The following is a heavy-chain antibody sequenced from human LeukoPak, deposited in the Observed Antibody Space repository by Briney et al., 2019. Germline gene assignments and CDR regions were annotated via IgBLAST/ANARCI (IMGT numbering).Heavy chain of an antibody. CDR2: IRYDGNNK. CDR3: AKGDDYGASTRLPKYNWFDP. D-gene: IGHD4/OR15-4a*01. CDR1: GFTFTTCA. Sequence: GGSLRLSCAASGFTFTTCAMHWVRQAPGKGLEWVAYIRYDGNNKNYADSVKGRFTISRDNSKDMLYLQMNSLRPEDTAVYYYAKGDDYGASTRLPKYNWFDPWGQGTLVTVSS. J-gene: IGHJ5*02. V-gene: IGHV3-30*02.